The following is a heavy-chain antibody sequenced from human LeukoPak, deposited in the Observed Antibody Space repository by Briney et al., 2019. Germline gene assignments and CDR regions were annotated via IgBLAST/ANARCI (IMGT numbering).Heavy chain of an antibody. CDR1: GYTFTSYG. CDR3: AREGGYSSLNDAFDI. V-gene: IGHV1-18*01. CDR2: ISAYNGNT. D-gene: IGHD5-18*01. J-gene: IGHJ3*02. Sequence: ASVKVSCKASGYTFTSYGISWVRQAPGQGLGGMGWISAYNGNTNYAQKLQGRVTMTTETSTSTAYMELRSLRSDDTAVYYCAREGGYSSLNDAFDIWGQGTMVTVSS.